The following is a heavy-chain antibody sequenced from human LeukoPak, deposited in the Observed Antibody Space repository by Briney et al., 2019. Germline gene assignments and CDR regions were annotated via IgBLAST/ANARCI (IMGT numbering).Heavy chain of an antibody. CDR3: AKDGGRAAAGTVDS. Sequence: GGSLRLSCAASGFTFSNYAMHWVRQALGKGLEWVAVVSSDGNSKYYADSMKGRFTISRDNSKNTLYLQINSLRADDTAVFYCAKDGGRAAAGTVDSWGQGALVTVSS. CDR1: GFTFSNYA. D-gene: IGHD6-13*01. V-gene: IGHV3-30*18. CDR2: VSSDGNSK. J-gene: IGHJ4*02.